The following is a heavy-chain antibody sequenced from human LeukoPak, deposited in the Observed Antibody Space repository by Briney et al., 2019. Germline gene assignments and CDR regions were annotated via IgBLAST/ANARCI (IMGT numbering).Heavy chain of an antibody. CDR2: MNSDGSNT. V-gene: IGHV3-74*01. D-gene: IGHD2-15*01. J-gene: IGHJ4*02. CDR1: GFTFSRYW. Sequence: TGGSLRLSCAASGFTFSRYWMHWVRQAPGEGLVWVSRMNSDGSNTSYADSVKGRFTISRDNAKNTLYLQMNSLRADDTAVYYCARDICSGIGCYPRAPFDYWGQGTLVTVSS. CDR3: ARDICSGIGCYPRAPFDY.